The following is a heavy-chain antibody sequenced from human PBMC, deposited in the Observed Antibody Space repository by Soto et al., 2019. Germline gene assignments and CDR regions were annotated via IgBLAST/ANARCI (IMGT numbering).Heavy chain of an antibody. V-gene: IGHV3-74*01. CDR1: GFTFSSYW. Sequence: EVQLVESGGGLVQPGESLTLSCAASGFTFSSYWMHWVRQAPGKGLMWVSRIKSDGSGTYYADSVKGRLTISRDNAKNTLYLQMNSLRFEDTAVYFCARGYGDRYDGNGYLGRHWGQGTPVIVSS. CDR2: IKSDGSGT. D-gene: IGHD3-22*01. CDR3: ARGYGDRYDGNGYLGRH. J-gene: IGHJ4*02.